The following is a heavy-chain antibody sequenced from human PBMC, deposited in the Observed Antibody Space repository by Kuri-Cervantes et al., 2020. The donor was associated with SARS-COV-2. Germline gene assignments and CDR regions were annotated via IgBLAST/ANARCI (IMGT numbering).Heavy chain of an antibody. Sequence: SSVQVSCKASGGTFSNYAISWVRQAPGQGLEWMGGIIPIFGTANYAQKFQGRVTITADESTSTAYMELSSLRSEDTAVYYCARDRVVSGDYYYYGMDVWGQGTTVTVSS. J-gene: IGHJ6*02. CDR2: IIPIFGTA. CDR1: GGTFSNYA. D-gene: IGHD5/OR15-5a*01. V-gene: IGHV1-69*13. CDR3: ARDRVVSGDYYYYGMDV.